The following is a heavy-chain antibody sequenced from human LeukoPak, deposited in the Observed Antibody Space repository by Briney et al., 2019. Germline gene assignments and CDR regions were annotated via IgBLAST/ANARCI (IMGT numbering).Heavy chain of an antibody. CDR1: EFTFNSYT. D-gene: IGHD1-26*01. CDR2: IKADGGEK. CDR3: ARGGATRPDF. Sequence: PGGSLRLSCAASEFTFNSYTMNWFRQTPGKWLEWVAKIKADGGEKDHVASVKGRFTISRDNAKNSLYLQMNSLRVEDTAVYYCARGGATRPDFWGQGTLVTVSS. V-gene: IGHV3-7*01. J-gene: IGHJ4*02.